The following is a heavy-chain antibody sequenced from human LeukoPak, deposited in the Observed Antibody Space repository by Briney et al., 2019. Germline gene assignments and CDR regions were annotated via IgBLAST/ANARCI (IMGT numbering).Heavy chain of an antibody. J-gene: IGHJ5*02. CDR2: INHSGRT. D-gene: IGHD5-18*01. V-gene: IGHV4-34*01. CDR3: ARQARMYSYGYGSNWFDP. CDR1: GGSFSGYY. Sequence: SETLSLTCAVYGGSFSGYYWSWIRQPPGKGLEWIGEINHSGRTNYNPSLKSGVTISVDTPKNQFSLKLSSVTAADTAVYYCARQARMYSYGYGSNWFDPWGQGTLVTVSS.